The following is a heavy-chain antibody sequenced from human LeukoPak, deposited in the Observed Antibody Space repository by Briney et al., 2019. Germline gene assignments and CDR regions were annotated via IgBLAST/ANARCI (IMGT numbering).Heavy chain of an antibody. J-gene: IGHJ3*02. V-gene: IGHV3-23*01. CDR3: AQVVGATGDDAFDI. CDR1: GFTFNTYA. CDR2: ITASGGPT. Sequence: GGSLRLSCSASGFTFNTYAMSWVRQAPGRAMEWVSAITASGGPTYYADSVKGRFTISRDNAKNSLYLQMNSLRAEDTAVYYCAQVVGATGDDAFDIWGQGTMVTVSS. D-gene: IGHD1-26*01.